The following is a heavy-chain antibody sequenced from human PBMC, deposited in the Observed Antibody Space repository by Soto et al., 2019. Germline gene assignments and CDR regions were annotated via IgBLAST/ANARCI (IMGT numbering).Heavy chain of an antibody. D-gene: IGHD6-13*01. Sequence: EVQLVESGGGLVQPGGSLRLSCAASGFTFSSYWMSWVRQAPVKGLEWVGNIKQDGSEKNYVDFMEGRFTISRDNAENSLYLQMNSLRAEDTAVYYCARLASAGRRWDVWGQGTTVVVSS. CDR2: IKQDGSEK. CDR3: ARLASAGRRWDV. V-gene: IGHV3-7*01. J-gene: IGHJ6*02. CDR1: GFTFSSYW.